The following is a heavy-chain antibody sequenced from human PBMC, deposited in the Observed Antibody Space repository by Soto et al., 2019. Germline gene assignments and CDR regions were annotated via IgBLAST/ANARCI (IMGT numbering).Heavy chain of an antibody. D-gene: IGHD3-16*01. V-gene: IGHV4-31*03. J-gene: IGHJ5*02. CDR2: IYYSGST. Sequence: QVQLQESGPGLVKPSQTLSLTCTVSGGSISSGGYYWSWIRQHPGKGLEWIGYIYYSGSTYYNPSLKSRVTIAVDTSKNQFSLKLSSVTAADTAVYYCARGGTYDYIWGSQVHWFDPWGQGTLVTVSS. CDR3: ARGGTYDYIWGSQVHWFDP. CDR1: GGSISSGGYY.